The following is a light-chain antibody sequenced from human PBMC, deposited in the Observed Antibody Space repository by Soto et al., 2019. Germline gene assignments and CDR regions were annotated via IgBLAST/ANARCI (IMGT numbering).Light chain of an antibody. CDR1: GSDVGGYDY. CDR2: EVD. V-gene: IGLV2-8*01. J-gene: IGLJ7*01. Sequence: QSVLTQPPSASGSPGQSVSISCNGTGSDVGGYDYVSWYQQRPDKAPKLIIYEVDKRPSGVPDRFSGSKSGNSAYLTVSGLQTEDEADYYCSSYAGRNYAVFGRGTQLTVL. CDR3: SSYAGRNYAV.